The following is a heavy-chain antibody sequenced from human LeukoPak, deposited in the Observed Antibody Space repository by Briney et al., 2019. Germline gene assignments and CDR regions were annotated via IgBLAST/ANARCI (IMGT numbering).Heavy chain of an antibody. CDR2: IYYIGGT. J-gene: IGHJ2*01. Sequence: SETLSLTCTVSGGSISSYYWSWIRRPPGKELEWIGYIYYIGGTNYNPSLKSRVTISVDTSKNQFSLKLSSVTAADTAVYYCARGVHGDYRWYFDLWGRGTLVTVSS. D-gene: IGHD4-17*01. CDR1: GGSISSYY. CDR3: ARGVHGDYRWYFDL. V-gene: IGHV4-59*01.